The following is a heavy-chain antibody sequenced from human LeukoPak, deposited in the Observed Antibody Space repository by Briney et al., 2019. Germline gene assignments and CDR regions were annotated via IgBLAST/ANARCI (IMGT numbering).Heavy chain of an antibody. J-gene: IGHJ3*02. CDR1: GGSISTDF. CDR2: IYSSGNT. D-gene: IGHD3-10*01. V-gene: IGHV4-4*09. Sequence: PETLSLTCSLSGGSISTDFWSWGGQPPGQGRGWRAWIYSSGNTDYNPSLKSRVTISLGTSNNQFSLRLTSVSASDTAVYYCARTGEYSGSGPSWAFDIWGQGTMVTVSS. CDR3: ARTGEYSGSGPSWAFDI.